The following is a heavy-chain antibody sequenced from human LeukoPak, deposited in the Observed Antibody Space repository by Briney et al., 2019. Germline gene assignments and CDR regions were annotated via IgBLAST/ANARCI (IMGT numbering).Heavy chain of an antibody. CDR1: RFTFSSYA. D-gene: IGHD3-22*01. Sequence: GGSLRLSCAASRFTFSSYAMSWVRQAPGKGLEWVAVISYDGSNKYYADSVKGRFTISRDNSKNTLYLQMNSLRAEDTAVYYCARYPYYYDSSGLFDYWGQGTLVTVSS. J-gene: IGHJ4*02. CDR2: ISYDGSNK. CDR3: ARYPYYYDSSGLFDY. V-gene: IGHV3-30-3*01.